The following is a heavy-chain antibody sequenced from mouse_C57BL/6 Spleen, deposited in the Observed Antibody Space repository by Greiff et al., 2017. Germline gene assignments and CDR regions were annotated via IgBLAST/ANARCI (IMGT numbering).Heavy chain of an antibody. D-gene: IGHD3-2*02. CDR1: GYAFTNYL. CDR3: ARRTAQPPVFDY. V-gene: IGHV1-54*01. J-gene: IGHJ2*01. CDR2: INPGSGGT. Sequence: QVQLKQSGAELVRPGTSVKVSCKASGYAFTNYLIEWVKQRPGQGLEWIGVINPGSGGTNYNEKFKGKATLTADKSSSTAYMQLSSLTSEDSAVYFCARRTAQPPVFDYWGQGTTLTVSS.